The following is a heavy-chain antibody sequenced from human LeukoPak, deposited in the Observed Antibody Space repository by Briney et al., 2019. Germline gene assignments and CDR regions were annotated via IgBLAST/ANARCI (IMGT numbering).Heavy chain of an antibody. V-gene: IGHV3-7*01. CDR2: IKHDGSDK. CDR3: ATRRVSGSYSDY. D-gene: IGHD1-26*01. CDR1: GFTFSSYG. Sequence: QAGGSLRLSCAASGFTFSSYGMHWVRQAPGKGLEWVANIKHDGSDKYYADAVKGRFTISRDNAKNSLFLEMSSLRAEDTAVYYCATRRVSGSYSDYWGQGTLVTVSS. J-gene: IGHJ4*02.